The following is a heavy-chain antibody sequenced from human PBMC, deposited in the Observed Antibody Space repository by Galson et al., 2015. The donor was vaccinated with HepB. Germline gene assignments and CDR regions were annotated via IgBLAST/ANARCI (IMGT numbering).Heavy chain of an antibody. CDR1: GFTFSSNG. V-gene: IGHV3-30*03. Sequence: SLRLSCAASGFTFSSNGMHWVRQAPGKGLEWVAVISKDGSKKYYADSEKGRFTISRDNSKNTLYLQMNSLRAEDTAIYHCARGAVVVAARPYRYFDLWGRGTLVTVSS. D-gene: IGHD2-15*01. CDR2: ISKDGSKK. CDR3: ARGAVVVAARPYRYFDL. J-gene: IGHJ2*01.